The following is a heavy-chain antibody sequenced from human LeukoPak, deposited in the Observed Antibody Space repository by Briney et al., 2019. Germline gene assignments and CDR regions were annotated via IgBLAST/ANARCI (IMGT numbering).Heavy chain of an antibody. CDR1: GGSISSYY. J-gene: IGHJ6*03. CDR2: NYYSGST. D-gene: IGHD5-18*01. V-gene: IGHV4-59*01. Sequence: SETLSLTCTVSGGSISSYYWSWIRQPPGKGLEWIGYNYYSGSTNYNPSLKSRVTISVDTSRNQFSLKLSSVTAADTAVYYCARGREGYSYGWGYYYYYMDVWGKGTTVTVSS. CDR3: ARGREGYSYGWGYYYYYMDV.